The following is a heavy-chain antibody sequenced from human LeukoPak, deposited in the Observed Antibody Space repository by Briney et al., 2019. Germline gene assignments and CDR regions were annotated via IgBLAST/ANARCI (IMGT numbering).Heavy chain of an antibody. V-gene: IGHV4-34*01. D-gene: IGHD2-15*01. CDR2: INHSGST. CDR3: ATSGGEYCSGGSCYSEWNWFDP. J-gene: IGHJ5*02. CDR1: GGSFSGYY. Sequence: SETLSLTCAVYGGSFSGYYWSWIRQPPGKGLEWIGEINHSGSTNYNPSLKSRVTISVDTYKNQFSLKLSSVTAADTAVYYCATSGGEYCSGGSCYSEWNWFDPWGQGTLVTVSS.